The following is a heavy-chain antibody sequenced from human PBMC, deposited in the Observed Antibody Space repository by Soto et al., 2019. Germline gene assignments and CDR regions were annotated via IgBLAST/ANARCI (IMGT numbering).Heavy chain of an antibody. CDR1: GYTFTSYE. V-gene: IGHV1-8*01. J-gene: IGHJ5*01. CDR2: MNPNNGNT. CDR3: ARGDSFSSSWYWFDS. Sequence: GASVKVSCKASGYTFTSYEINWVRQATGQGLEWMGWMNPNNGNTGYAQNFQGRVSMTRNTSISTVYMEPSSLGSDDTAVYYCARGDSFSSSWYWFDSWGQGAPVTVSS. D-gene: IGHD6-13*01.